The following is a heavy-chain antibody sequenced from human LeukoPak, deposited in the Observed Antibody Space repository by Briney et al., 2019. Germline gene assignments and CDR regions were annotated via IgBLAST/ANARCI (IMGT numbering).Heavy chain of an antibody. Sequence: PSETLSLTCTVSGGSISSSSYYWGWIRQPPGKGLEWIGSIYYSGSTYYNPSLKSRVTISVDTSKNQFSLKLSSVTAADTAVYYCARDRRTMRYPARGGGGMDVWGQGTTVTVSS. CDR3: ARDRRTMRYPARGGGGMDV. D-gene: IGHD1-1*01. V-gene: IGHV4-39*07. J-gene: IGHJ6*02. CDR2: IYYSGST. CDR1: GGSISSSSYY.